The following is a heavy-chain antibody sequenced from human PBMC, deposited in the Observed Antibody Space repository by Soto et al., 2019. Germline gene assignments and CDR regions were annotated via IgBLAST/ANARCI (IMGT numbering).Heavy chain of an antibody. CDR3: TKTMISTTGANWCDP. Sequence: SLRLSCTASGLRINSYAMVWARQAPGKGLEWVSGISGSGATTHYADSVKGRFTISRDNSRNTLYLQMNSLRAEDTAVYYCTKTMISTTGANWCDPWGQGTLVTVSS. J-gene: IGHJ5*02. CDR1: GLRINSYA. CDR2: ISGSGATT. V-gene: IGHV3-23*01. D-gene: IGHD3-22*01.